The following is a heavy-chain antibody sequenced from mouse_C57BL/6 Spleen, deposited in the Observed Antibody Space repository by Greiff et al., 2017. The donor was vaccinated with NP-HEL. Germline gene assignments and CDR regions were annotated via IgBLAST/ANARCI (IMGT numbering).Heavy chain of an antibody. Sequence: VQLQQSGPGLVQPSQSLSITCTVPGFALTSYGVHWVRQSPGKGLEWLGVIWSGGSTDYNAAFISRLSISKDNSKSQVFCIMNSLQADDTAIYYCARNWRLQYYFDYWGQGTTLTVSS. J-gene: IGHJ2*01. CDR3: ARNWRLQYYFDY. CDR2: IWSGGST. D-gene: IGHD2-2*01. V-gene: IGHV2-2*01. CDR1: GFALTSYG.